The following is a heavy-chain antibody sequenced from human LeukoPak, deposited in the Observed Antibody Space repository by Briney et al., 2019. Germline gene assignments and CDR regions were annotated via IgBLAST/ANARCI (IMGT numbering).Heavy chain of an antibody. CDR3: AKEGVALFAFDY. Sequence: PGGSLRLSCAASGFTFSAYGMSWVRQSPRKGLEWVSGVSGADGTTYYADSVKGRFTISRDNSKNTLYLQMNSLRAEDTAVYYCAKEGVALFAFDYWGQGTLVTVSS. CDR1: GFTFSAYG. V-gene: IGHV3-23*01. CDR2: VSGADGTT. J-gene: IGHJ4*02. D-gene: IGHD3-3*01.